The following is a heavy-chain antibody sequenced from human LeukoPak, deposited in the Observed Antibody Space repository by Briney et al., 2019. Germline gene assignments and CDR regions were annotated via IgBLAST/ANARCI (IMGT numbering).Heavy chain of an antibody. J-gene: IGHJ6*03. CDR1: GGSISSYY. CDR2: IYYSGST. Sequence: SSETLSLTCTVSGGSISSYYWSWIRQPPGKGLEWIGYIYYSGSTNYNPSLKSRVTISVDTSKNQFSLKLSSVTAADTAVYYCARTMVRGVINYYYYMDVWGKGTTVTISS. D-gene: IGHD3-10*01. V-gene: IGHV4-59*01. CDR3: ARTMVRGVINYYYYMDV.